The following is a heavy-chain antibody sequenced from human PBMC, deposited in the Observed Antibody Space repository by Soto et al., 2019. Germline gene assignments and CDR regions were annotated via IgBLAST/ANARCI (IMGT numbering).Heavy chain of an antibody. D-gene: IGHD3-22*01. CDR2: IVPIFGTP. CDR3: ARPTSGYYHDAFDI. V-gene: IGHV1-69*01. CDR1: GGTFPSDT. J-gene: IGHJ3*02. Sequence: QMQLMQAGSEVKKPGSSVKVSCKASGGTFPSDTLSWVRQAPGQGLEWMGGIVPIFGTPNYAQKFQGRVTMTADGSTNTAYMELSSLTSEDTAVYYCARPTSGYYHDAFDIWGQGTLVTVSS.